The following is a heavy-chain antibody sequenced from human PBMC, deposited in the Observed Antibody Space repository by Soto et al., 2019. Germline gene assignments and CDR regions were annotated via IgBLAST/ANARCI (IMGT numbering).Heavy chain of an antibody. CDR3: ARDPGYCSGGSCLRWFDP. J-gene: IGHJ5*02. CDR1: GGSISSGGYY. V-gene: IGHV4-31*03. D-gene: IGHD2-15*01. Sequence: QVQLQESGPGLVKPSRTLSLTCTVSGGSISSGGYYWSWIRQHPGKGLEWIGYIYYSGSTYYNPSLKSRVTISVDTSKNQFSLKLSSVTAADTAVYYCARDPGYCSGGSCLRWFDPWGQGTLVTVSS. CDR2: IYYSGST.